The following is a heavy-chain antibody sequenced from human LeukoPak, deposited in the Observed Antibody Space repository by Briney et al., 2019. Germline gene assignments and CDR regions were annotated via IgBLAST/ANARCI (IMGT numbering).Heavy chain of an antibody. Sequence: GRSLRLSCAASGFTFSSYAMHWVRQAPGKGLEWVAVISYDGSNKYYADSVRGRFTISRDNSKNTLYLQVNSLRAEDTAIYYCSKGRTVTGTLALDYWGQGTLVTVSS. D-gene: IGHD6-19*01. CDR1: GFTFSSYA. CDR3: SKGRTVTGTLALDY. CDR2: ISYDGSNK. V-gene: IGHV3-30*04. J-gene: IGHJ4*02.